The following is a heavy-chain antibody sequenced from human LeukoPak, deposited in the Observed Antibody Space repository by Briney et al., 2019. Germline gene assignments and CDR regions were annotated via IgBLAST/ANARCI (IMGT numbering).Heavy chain of an antibody. Sequence: SETLSLTCAVSGGSISSGGYSWSWIRQPPGKGLEWIGYIYHSGSTYYNPSLKSRVTISVDRSKNQFPLKLSSVTAADTAVYYCARVGSGVAFDYWGQGTLVTVSS. CDR3: ARVGSGVAFDY. V-gene: IGHV4-30-2*01. CDR2: IYHSGST. D-gene: IGHD3-3*01. J-gene: IGHJ4*02. CDR1: GGSISSGGYS.